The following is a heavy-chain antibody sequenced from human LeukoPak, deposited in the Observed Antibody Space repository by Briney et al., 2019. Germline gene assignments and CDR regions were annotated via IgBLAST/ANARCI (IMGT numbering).Heavy chain of an antibody. CDR2: ISAYNGNT. J-gene: IGHJ4*02. CDR3: ARETIAARPSASDY. CDR1: GYTFTGYY. V-gene: IGHV1-18*04. D-gene: IGHD6-6*01. Sequence: ASVKVSCKASGYTFTGYYMHWVRQAPGQGLEWMGWISAYNGNTNYAQKLQGRVTMTTDTSTSTAYMELRSLRSDDTAVYYCARETIAARPSASDYWGQGTLVTVSS.